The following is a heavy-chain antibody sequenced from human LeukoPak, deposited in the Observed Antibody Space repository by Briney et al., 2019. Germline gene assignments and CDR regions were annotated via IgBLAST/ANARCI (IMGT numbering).Heavy chain of an antibody. J-gene: IGHJ4*02. CDR2: INPDGNKK. Sequence: GGSLRLSCAAFGLTFSSSWMDWVRQAPGKGLEWVASINPDGNKKYSADSVKGRFTISRDNAENSLYLQMNSLRVEDTAFYYCARDLAYSRLDYWGQGMLVTVSS. D-gene: IGHD5-18*01. V-gene: IGHV3-7*01. CDR1: GLTFSSSW. CDR3: ARDLAYSRLDY.